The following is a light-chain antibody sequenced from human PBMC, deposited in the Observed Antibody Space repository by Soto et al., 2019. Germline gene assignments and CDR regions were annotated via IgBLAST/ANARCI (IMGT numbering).Light chain of an antibody. CDR2: GAS. CDR1: QSVSSN. J-gene: IGKJ5*01. V-gene: IGKV3-15*01. Sequence: EILMTQSPATLSVSPGERATLSCRASQSVSSNLAWYQQKPGQAPRLLIYGASIRATGIPARFSGSGSWTEFTLTISSLQSEDFAVYYCQQYNTWPPTTFGQGTRLEIK. CDR3: QQYNTWPPTT.